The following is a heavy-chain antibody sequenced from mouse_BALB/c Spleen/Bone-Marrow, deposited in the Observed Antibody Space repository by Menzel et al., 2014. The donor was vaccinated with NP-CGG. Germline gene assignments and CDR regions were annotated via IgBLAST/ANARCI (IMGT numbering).Heavy chain of an antibody. Sequence: FQLQQSGPELVKPGASVKISCKASGYSFTDYYMHWVKQSHVKSLEWIGRINPYNGATSYNQNFKDKASLTVDKSSTTAYTELHSLTSEDSAVYYCATDRYDEDYAMYYWDQGTSGTVSS. J-gene: IGHJ4*01. D-gene: IGHD2-14*01. CDR1: GYSFTDYY. CDR2: INPYNGAT. V-gene: IGHV1-31*01. CDR3: ATDRYDEDYAMYY.